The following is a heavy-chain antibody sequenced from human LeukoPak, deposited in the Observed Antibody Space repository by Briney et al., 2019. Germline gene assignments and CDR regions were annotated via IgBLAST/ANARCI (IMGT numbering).Heavy chain of an antibody. CDR3: ARSIPGIAAAGTWSWFDP. D-gene: IGHD6-13*01. CDR1: GYTFPNYD. V-gene: IGHV1-8*01. CDR2: MNPNSGNT. J-gene: IGHJ5*02. Sequence: ASVTVSYKASGYTFPNYDINWVRQAPGQGLEWLGWMNPNSGNTGYSQKFQGRVTMTRNTSISTAYMELSSLRSEDTAVYYCARSIPGIAAAGTWSWFDPWGQGTLVTVSS.